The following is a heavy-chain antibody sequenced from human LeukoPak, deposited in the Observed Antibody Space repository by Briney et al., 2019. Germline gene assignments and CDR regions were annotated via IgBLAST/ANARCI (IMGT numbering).Heavy chain of an antibody. J-gene: IGHJ4*02. CDR2: IYSGGST. D-gene: IGHD3-10*01. CDR3: ARGAHWRLWFGPTFDY. V-gene: IGHV3-53*05. CDR1: GFTVSSNY. Sequence: PGGSLRLSCAASGFTVSSNYMSWVRQAPGKGLEWVSVIYSGGSTYYADSVKGRFTISRDNSKNTLYLQMNSLRAEDTAVYYCARGAHWRLWFGPTFDYWGQGTLVTVSS.